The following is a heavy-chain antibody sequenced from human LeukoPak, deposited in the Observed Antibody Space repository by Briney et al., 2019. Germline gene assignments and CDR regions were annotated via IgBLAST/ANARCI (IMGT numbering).Heavy chain of an antibody. V-gene: IGHV4-34*01. CDR3: ARGPIGSYYYYGMDV. J-gene: IGHJ6*02. D-gene: IGHD3-10*01. CDR1: GGSFSGYY. Sequence: SETLSLTCAVYGGSFSGYYWSWIRQPPGKGLEWIGEINHSGSTNYNPSLKSRVTISVDTSKNQFSLKLSSVAAADTAVYYCARGPIGSYYYYGMDVWGQGTTVTVCS. CDR2: INHSGST.